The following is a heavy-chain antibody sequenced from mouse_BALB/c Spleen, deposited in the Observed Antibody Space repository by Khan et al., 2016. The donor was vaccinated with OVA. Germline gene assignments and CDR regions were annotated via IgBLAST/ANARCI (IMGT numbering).Heavy chain of an antibody. D-gene: IGHD1-1*01. V-gene: IGHV5-17*02. J-gene: IGHJ2*01. Sequence: DVMLVESGGGLVQPGGSRKLSCAASGFTFSSYGMHWVRQAPEKGLEWVAYISGDSSTIYYTDTVKGRFTIYRDNPKNTLSLQMTSLMSEDTAMYYGATAYYDGYYFDYWGPGTTLTGSS. CDR1: GFTFSSYG. CDR2: ISGDSSTI. CDR3: ATAYYDGYYFDY.